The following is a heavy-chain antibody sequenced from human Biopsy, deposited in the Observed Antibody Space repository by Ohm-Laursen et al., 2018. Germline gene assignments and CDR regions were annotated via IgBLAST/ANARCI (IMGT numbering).Heavy chain of an antibody. Sequence: TLSLTCSVSGDSISSYYWSWIRQPPGKGLQWIGYVYYTGSTDYNPSLQSRVTISVDTSKNHFSLRLRSVTPADTAIYYCARDRGYYSDRTVPGYFDLWGRGTLVTISS. D-gene: IGHD3-22*01. V-gene: IGHV4-59*01. CDR2: VYYTGST. J-gene: IGHJ2*01. CDR3: ARDRGYYSDRTVPGYFDL. CDR1: GDSISSYY.